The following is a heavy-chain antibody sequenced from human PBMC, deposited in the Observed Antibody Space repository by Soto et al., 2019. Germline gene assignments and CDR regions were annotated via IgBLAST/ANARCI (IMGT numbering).Heavy chain of an antibody. J-gene: IGHJ4*02. CDR3: ASSGYSSGLDY. V-gene: IGHV4-59*08. CDR2: IYYSGST. Sequence: PSETLSLTCTVSGGSIGSYYWSWIRQPPGKGLEWIGYIYYSGSTNYNPSLKSRVTISVDTSKNQFSLKLSSVTAADTAVYYCASSGYSSGLDYWGQGTLVTVSS. D-gene: IGHD6-19*01. CDR1: GGSIGSYY.